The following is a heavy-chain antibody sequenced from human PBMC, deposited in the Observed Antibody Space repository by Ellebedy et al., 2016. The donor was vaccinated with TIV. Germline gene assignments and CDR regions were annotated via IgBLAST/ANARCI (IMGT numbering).Heavy chain of an antibody. Sequence: GGSLRLXXEGSGFTFSSYSMNWVRQAPGKGLEWVSSISDSGGNTYYADSVRGRFTFSRDNSKNTLYLQMNSLRAEDTAVYYCAKGWLGAGAGTDFDYWGRGTLVTVSS. J-gene: IGHJ4*02. V-gene: IGHV3-23*01. CDR3: AKGWLGAGAGTDFDY. D-gene: IGHD6-13*01. CDR2: ISDSGGNT. CDR1: GFTFSSYS.